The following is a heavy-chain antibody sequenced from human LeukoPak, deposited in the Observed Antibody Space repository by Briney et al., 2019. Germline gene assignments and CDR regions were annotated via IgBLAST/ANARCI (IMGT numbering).Heavy chain of an antibody. D-gene: IGHD2-2*01. CDR3: ARASICSSTSCYRPYYYYYGMDV. Sequence: PGGSLRLSCAASGFTFSSYGMHWVRQAPGKGLEWVAVIWYDGSNKYYADSVKGRFTISRDNSKKTLYLQMNSLRAEDTAVYYCARASICSSTSCYRPYYYYYGMDVWGQGTTVTVSS. V-gene: IGHV3-33*01. J-gene: IGHJ6*02. CDR1: GFTFSSYG. CDR2: IWYDGSNK.